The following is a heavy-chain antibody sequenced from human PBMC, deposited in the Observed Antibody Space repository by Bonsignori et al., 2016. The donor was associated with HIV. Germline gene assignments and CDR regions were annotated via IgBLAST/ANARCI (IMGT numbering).Heavy chain of an antibody. J-gene: IGHJ6*03. CDR2: IKQDGSEK. V-gene: IGHV3-7*03. Sequence: QPPGKGLEWVANIKQDGSEKNYVDSVKGRFTISRDNANNSLSLQMSRLRAEDTAIYYCAREFPLVTVNPYYYYMDVWGEGATVTVSS. D-gene: IGHD5-18*01. CDR3: AREFPLVTVNPYYYYMDV.